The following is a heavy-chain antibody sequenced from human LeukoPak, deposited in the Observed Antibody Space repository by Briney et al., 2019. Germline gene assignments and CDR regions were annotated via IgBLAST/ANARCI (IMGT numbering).Heavy chain of an antibody. D-gene: IGHD5-12*01. Sequence: GGSLRLSCAASGFTFDDYAMHWVRQAPGKGLEWVSGISWNGGSIGYADSVKGRFTISRDNAKNSLYLQMNSLRAEDTAFHYCAKSAVATIDSWFDPWGQGTLVTVSS. CDR1: GFTFDDYA. CDR3: AKSAVATIDSWFDP. V-gene: IGHV3-9*01. CDR2: ISWNGGSI. J-gene: IGHJ5*02.